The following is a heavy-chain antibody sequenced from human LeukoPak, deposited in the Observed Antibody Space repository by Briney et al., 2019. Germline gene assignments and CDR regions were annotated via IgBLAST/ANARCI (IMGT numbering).Heavy chain of an antibody. V-gene: IGHV4-39*01. D-gene: IGHD1-26*01. CDR1: GGSISSSSYY. J-gene: IGHJ4*02. CDR2: IYYSGST. CDR3: ARPKLYSGILGGDY. Sequence: PSETLSLTCTVSGGSISSSSYYWGWIRQPPGKGLEWIGSIYYSGSTYYNPSLKGRVTISVDTSKNQFSLKLSSVTAADTAVYYCARPKLYSGILGGDYWGQGTLVTVSS.